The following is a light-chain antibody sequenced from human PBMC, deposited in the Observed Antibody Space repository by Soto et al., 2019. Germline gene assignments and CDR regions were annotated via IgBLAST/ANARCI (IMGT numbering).Light chain of an antibody. CDR1: SSNIGTYS. V-gene: IGLV1-44*01. CDR2: TNN. J-gene: IGLJ3*02. Sequence: QSVLTQPPSASGTPGQRVTISCSGSSSNIGTYSVNWYQQLPGAAPKLLIYTNNQRPSGVPDRFSGSKSGTSASLAISGLQSGDEANYYCQSYDSGLSGSVFGGGTKLTVL. CDR3: QSYDSGLSGSV.